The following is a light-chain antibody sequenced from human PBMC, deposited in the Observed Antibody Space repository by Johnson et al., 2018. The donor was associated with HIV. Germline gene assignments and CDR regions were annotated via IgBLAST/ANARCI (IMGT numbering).Light chain of an antibody. CDR2: DNN. J-gene: IGLJ1*01. Sequence: QSVLTQPPSVSAAPGQKVTISCSGSSSNIGNNYVSWYQQLPGTAPTLLIYDNNKRPSGIPDRFSGSKSGTSATLGITGLQTGDEADYYCGTWDSSLRLFGTGTKVTVL. CDR3: GTWDSSLRL. CDR1: SSNIGNNY. V-gene: IGLV1-51*01.